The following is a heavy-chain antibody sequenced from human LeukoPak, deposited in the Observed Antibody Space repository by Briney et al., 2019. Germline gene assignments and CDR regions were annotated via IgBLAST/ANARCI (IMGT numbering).Heavy chain of an antibody. V-gene: IGHV3-23*01. Sequence: PGGSLRLSCAASEFTFTNYWMHWVRQAPGKGLEWVSALNGGGITYYADSVKGRFTISRDTSTNTLYLQMNSLRAEDTAVYYCAKKGDYDISGYYPLDYWGQGTLVTVSS. CDR2: LNGGGIT. CDR1: EFTFTNYW. J-gene: IGHJ4*02. D-gene: IGHD3-22*01. CDR3: AKKGDYDISGYYPLDY.